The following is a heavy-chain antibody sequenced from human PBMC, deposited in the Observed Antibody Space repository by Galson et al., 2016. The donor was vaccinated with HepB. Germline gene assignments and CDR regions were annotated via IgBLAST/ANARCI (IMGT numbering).Heavy chain of an antibody. D-gene: IGHD1-7*01. CDR2: ISGSGGST. CDR1: GFTLSNYA. J-gene: IGHJ3*02. CDR3: AKDHLKLVLWAFDI. Sequence: SLRLSCAASGFTLSNYAMHWVRQAPGKGLEWVSGISGSGGSTYYADSVKGRFTISRDNSKNTLYLQMNSLRAEDTAVYYCAKDHLKLVLWAFDIWGPGTMVTVAS. V-gene: IGHV3-23*01.